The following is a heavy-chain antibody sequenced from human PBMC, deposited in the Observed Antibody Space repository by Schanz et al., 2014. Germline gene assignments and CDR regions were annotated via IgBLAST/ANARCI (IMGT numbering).Heavy chain of an antibody. Sequence: EVQLLESGGGLVQPGGSLRLSCAASGFTFSSYAMTWVRQAPGMGLEWVSAISGRDGSTYYADSVRGRFTISRDNSKNALYLQMNPLRAEDTAVYYCARKIKVGFYGGKGQDSLELWGQGTMVTVSS. CDR2: ISGRDGST. V-gene: IGHV3-23*01. J-gene: IGHJ3*01. CDR3: ARKIKVGFYGGKGQDSLEL. CDR1: GFTFSSYA. D-gene: IGHD4-17*01.